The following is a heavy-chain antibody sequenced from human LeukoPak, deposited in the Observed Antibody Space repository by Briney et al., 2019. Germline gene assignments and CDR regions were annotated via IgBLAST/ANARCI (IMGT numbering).Heavy chain of an antibody. D-gene: IGHD3-22*01. CDR3: AKSGHSYYYTPGDFS. CDR2: AYFTEST. Sequence: NASETLSLTCTVSGGSVSSRSSYWGWIRQPPGKGLGWIGSAYFTESTNYNPSLKTRVTISLDTSRTQFPLRLASVTASDAAVYYCAKSGHSYYYTPGDFSWGPGTLVAVSP. CDR1: GGSVSSRSSY. V-gene: IGHV4-39*01. J-gene: IGHJ5*02.